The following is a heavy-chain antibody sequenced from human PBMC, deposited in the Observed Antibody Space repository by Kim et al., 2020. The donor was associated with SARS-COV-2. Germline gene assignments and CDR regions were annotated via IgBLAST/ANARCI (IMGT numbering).Heavy chain of an antibody. CDR1: GGSISSYF. J-gene: IGHJ6*02. Sequence: SETLSLTCSVTGGSISSYFWSWIRQAPGKGLEWIAYIYYSGRTHYSPYLQSRVPISVNSSKNQVSLTLRSVPAADTAAYYCARSRPVGRFFFGMDVWGQG. CDR2: IYYSGRT. D-gene: IGHD1-26*01. V-gene: IGHV4-59*08. CDR3: ARSRPVGRFFFGMDV.